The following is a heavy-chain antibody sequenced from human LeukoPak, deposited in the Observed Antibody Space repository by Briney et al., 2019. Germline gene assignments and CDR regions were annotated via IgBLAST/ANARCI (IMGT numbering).Heavy chain of an antibody. CDR3: ATVGYDYVWGSYRYKDRSFDY. J-gene: IGHJ4*02. D-gene: IGHD3-16*02. Sequence: AASVKVSCTVSGYTLTELSMHWVRQAPGKGLEWMGGFDPEDGETIYAQKFQGRVTMTEDTSTDTAYMELSSLRSEDTAVYYCATVGYDYVWGSYRYKDRSFDYWGQGTLVTVSS. V-gene: IGHV1-24*01. CDR2: FDPEDGET. CDR1: GYTLTELS.